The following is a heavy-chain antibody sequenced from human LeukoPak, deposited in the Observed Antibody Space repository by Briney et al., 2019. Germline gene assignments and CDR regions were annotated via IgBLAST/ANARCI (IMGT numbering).Heavy chain of an antibody. D-gene: IGHD3-9*01. V-gene: IGHV5-51*01. CDR1: GYSFSSYW. CDR3: ARRGDRYYDILTGPDY. CDR2: IYPGDSDT. J-gene: IGHJ4*02. Sequence: PGESLKISCETSGYSFSSYWIGWVRQMPGKGLEWMGIIYPGDSDTRYSPSFQGQVTISADKSISTAYLQWSSLKASDTAMYYCARRGDRYYDILTGPDYWGQGTLVTVSS.